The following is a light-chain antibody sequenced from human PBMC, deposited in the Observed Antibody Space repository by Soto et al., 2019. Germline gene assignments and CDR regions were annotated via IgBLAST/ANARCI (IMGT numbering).Light chain of an antibody. Sequence: DIQMTQSPPSVSASVGDRVTITCRASQAINCWLSWYQQKPGKAPKLLISIASRLESAFPSRFSGSRAGTEFSLTVTSLQPEDFATYYCQQAFRFPHTFGQGTRLEI. J-gene: IGKJ2*01. CDR2: IAS. CDR3: QQAFRFPHT. CDR1: QAINCW. V-gene: IGKV1-12*01.